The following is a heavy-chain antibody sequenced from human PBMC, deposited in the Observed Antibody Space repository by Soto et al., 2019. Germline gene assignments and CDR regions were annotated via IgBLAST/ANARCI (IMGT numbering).Heavy chain of an antibody. V-gene: IGHV3-30*18. D-gene: IGHD2-15*01. CDR3: AKDRNIVVVVAPLDY. CDR2: ISYDGSNK. Sequence: QVQLVESGGGVVQPGRSLRLSCAASGFTFSSYGMHWVRQAPGKGWGWVAVISYDGSNKNYADSVKGRFTISRDNSKNTLYLQMNSLRAEDTAVYYCAKDRNIVVVVAPLDYWGQGTLVTVSS. CDR1: GFTFSSYG. J-gene: IGHJ4*02.